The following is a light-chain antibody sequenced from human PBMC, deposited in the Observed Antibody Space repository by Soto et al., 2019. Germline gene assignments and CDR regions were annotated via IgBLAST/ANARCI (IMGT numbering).Light chain of an antibody. CDR1: SSDVGVYNY. J-gene: IGLJ1*01. CDR2: EVS. Sequence: QSALTQPASVSGSPGQSITISCTGTSSDVGVYNYVSWYQQHPGKAPKLMIYEVSNRPSGVSNRFSGSKSGNTASLTISGLQAEYEADYYCSSYTSSSTLEVFGTGTKLTVL. V-gene: IGLV2-14*01. CDR3: SSYTSSSTLEV.